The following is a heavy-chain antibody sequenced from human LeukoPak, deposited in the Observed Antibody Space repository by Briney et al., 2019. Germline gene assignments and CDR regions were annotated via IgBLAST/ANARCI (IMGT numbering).Heavy chain of an antibody. V-gene: IGHV3-21*01. J-gene: IGHJ4*02. Sequence: GGSLRLSCAASGFTFSSYSMNWVRQAPGKGLEWVSSITSSSSYIYYADSVKGRFTISRDNAKNSLYLQMNSLRAEDTAVYYCARDPPYYDGSGSYFDYWGQGTPVTVSS. CDR3: ARDPPYYDGSGSYFDY. CDR2: ITSSSSYI. D-gene: IGHD3-10*01. CDR1: GFTFSSYS.